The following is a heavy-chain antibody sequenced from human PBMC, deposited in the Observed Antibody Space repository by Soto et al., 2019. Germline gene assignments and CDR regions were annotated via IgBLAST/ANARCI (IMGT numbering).Heavy chain of an antibody. J-gene: IGHJ5*02. Sequence: SETLSLTCTVSGGSISSSSYYWGWIRQPPGKGLEWIGSIYYSGSTYYNPSLKSRVTISVDTSKNQFSLKLSSVTAADTAVYYCARHQNYDILTGQRYNWFDPWGQGTLVTVSS. CDR2: IYYSGST. CDR1: GGSISSSSYY. V-gene: IGHV4-39*01. D-gene: IGHD3-9*01. CDR3: ARHQNYDILTGQRYNWFDP.